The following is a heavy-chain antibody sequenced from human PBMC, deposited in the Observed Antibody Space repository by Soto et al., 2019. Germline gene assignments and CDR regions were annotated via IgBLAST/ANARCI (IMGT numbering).Heavy chain of an antibody. V-gene: IGHV3-30*18. CDR2: ISYDGSNK. J-gene: IGHJ3*02. CDR1: GFTFSSYG. Sequence: VGSLRLSCAASGFTFSSYGMHWVRQAPGKGLEWVAVISYDGSNKYYADSVKGRFTISRDNSKNTLYLQMNSLRAEDTAVYYCAKDRMNHNSVWDPFDIWGQGTMVTVSS. CDR3: AKDRMNHNSVWDPFDI. D-gene: IGHD2-15*01.